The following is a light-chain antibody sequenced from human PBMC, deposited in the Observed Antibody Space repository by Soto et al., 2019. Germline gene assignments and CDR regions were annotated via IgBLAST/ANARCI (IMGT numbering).Light chain of an antibody. Sequence: QSVLTQPASVSGSPGQSITISCTGTSSDVGSYNYVSWYQQHPGKAHNLMIYEVSDRPSGISSRFSGSKSGNTASLTISGLQTEDEAYYYCSSYTSSSTLFGTGTKLTVL. CDR3: SSYTSSSTL. CDR2: EVS. J-gene: IGLJ1*01. CDR1: SSDVGSYNY. V-gene: IGLV2-14*01.